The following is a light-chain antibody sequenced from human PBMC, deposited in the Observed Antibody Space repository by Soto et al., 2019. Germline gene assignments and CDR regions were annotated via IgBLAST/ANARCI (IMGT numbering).Light chain of an antibody. V-gene: IGKV1D-13*01. CDR1: NGIHTA. Sequence: AIHLTQSPSSLSASVGSRVIITCRASNGIHTALAGYQQQPGNAPMLLIYDASTVEAGVPSRFSGSGSGTDFTLTISSLQPEDFATYYCQQFSNYPHVFGQGTRLEIK. CDR2: DAS. CDR3: QQFSNYPHV. J-gene: IGKJ5*01.